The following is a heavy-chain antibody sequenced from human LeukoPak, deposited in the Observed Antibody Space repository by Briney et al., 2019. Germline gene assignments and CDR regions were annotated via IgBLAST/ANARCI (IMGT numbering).Heavy chain of an antibody. J-gene: IGHJ4*02. V-gene: IGHV4-59*01. CDR1: GGSISSYY. Sequence: NPSETLSLTCTVSGGSISSYYWSWIRQPPGKGLEWIGYIYYSGSTNYNPSLKSRVTISVDTSKNQFSLKLSSVTAADTAVYYCARSVVVTPIYDYWGQGTLVTVSS. D-gene: IGHD2-21*02. CDR3: ARSVVVTPIYDY. CDR2: IYYSGST.